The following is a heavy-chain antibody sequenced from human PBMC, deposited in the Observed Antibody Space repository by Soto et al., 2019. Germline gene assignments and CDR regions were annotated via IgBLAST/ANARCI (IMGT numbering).Heavy chain of an antibody. CDR2: INHSGST. J-gene: IGHJ5*02. Sequence: SETLSLTCAVYGGSFSGYYWSWIRQPPGKGLEWIGEINHSGSTNYNPSLKSRVTISVETSKNQFSLKLSSVTAADTAVYYCARGLRYCSGGSCYWFDPWGQGTLVTVSS. CDR1: GGSFSGYY. V-gene: IGHV4-34*01. CDR3: ARGLRYCSGGSCYWFDP. D-gene: IGHD2-15*01.